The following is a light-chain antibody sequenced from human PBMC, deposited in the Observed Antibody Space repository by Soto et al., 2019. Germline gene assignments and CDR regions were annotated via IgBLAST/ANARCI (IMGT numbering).Light chain of an antibody. Sequence: SYELTQPPSVSVAPGQTARITCGGNNIGSKSVQWYQQKPGQAPVLGVYADSDRPSGIPERFSGSNSGNTATLTISRVEGGDEADYYCQVWDSSSDHPYVFGTGTKLTVL. J-gene: IGLJ1*01. CDR1: NIGSKS. V-gene: IGLV3-21*02. CDR3: QVWDSSSDHPYV. CDR2: ADS.